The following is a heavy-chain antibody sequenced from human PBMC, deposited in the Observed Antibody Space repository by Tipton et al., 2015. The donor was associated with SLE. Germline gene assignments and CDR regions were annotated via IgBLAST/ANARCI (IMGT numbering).Heavy chain of an antibody. V-gene: IGHV3-23*01. J-gene: IGHJ4*02. CDR2: ISASGGTT. CDR1: GFTFSSYA. Sequence: SLRLSCAAAGFTFSSYAMTWVRQAPGKGLEWVSTISASGGTTYYADSVKGRFTFSRDNSKNMLYLQMNSLRAEDTAIYYCARDHGETKSYYGSFFFDYWGQGSLVTVSS. CDR3: ARDHGETKSYYGSFFFDY. D-gene: IGHD1-26*01.